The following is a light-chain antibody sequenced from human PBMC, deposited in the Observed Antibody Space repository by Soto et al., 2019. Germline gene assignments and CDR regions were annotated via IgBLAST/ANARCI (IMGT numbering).Light chain of an antibody. Sequence: EIVLTQSPATLSLSPGERATLSCRAGQSVSSYLDWYQQKPGRAPRLLMYDTSNRAPGIPARFSGSGSGTDFTLTISGLEPEDFAVYYCQQRGNWPYTFGQGTKLEIK. CDR1: QSVSSY. CDR3: QQRGNWPYT. V-gene: IGKV3-11*01. CDR2: DTS. J-gene: IGKJ2*01.